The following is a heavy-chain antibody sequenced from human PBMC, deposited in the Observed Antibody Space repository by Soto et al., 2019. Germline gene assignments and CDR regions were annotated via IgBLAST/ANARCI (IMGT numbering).Heavy chain of an antibody. V-gene: IGHV4-31*03. D-gene: IGHD6-13*01. J-gene: IGHJ4*02. CDR1: GGSISSGGYY. Sequence: PSETLSLTCTVPGGSISSGGYYWSWIRQHPGKGLEWIGYIYYSGSTYYNPSLKSRVTISVDTSKNQFSLKLRSVTAADTAVYYCARDWAAAGLFDYWGQGTLVTVSS. CDR2: IYYSGST. CDR3: ARDWAAAGLFDY.